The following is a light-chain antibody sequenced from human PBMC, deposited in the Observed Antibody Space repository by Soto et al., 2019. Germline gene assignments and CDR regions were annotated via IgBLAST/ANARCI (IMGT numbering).Light chain of an antibody. CDR3: QQGT. J-gene: IGKJ2*01. Sequence: DIQMTQSPSSLSASVGDRVTITCRASQSISSYLNWYQQKPGKAPKLLIYAASSLQSGVPSRSSGSGSGTDFTLTISSLQPEDFATYYCQQGTFGQGTKVDIK. CDR1: QSISSY. V-gene: IGKV1-39*01. CDR2: AAS.